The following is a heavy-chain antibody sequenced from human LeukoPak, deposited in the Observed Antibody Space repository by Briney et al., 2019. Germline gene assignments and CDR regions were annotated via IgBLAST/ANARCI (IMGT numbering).Heavy chain of an antibody. J-gene: IGHJ4*02. CDR2: ISSSGSTI. V-gene: IGHV3-48*03. CDR1: GFTFSSYE. D-gene: IGHD3-16*02. CDR3: ARGQYGGTLGGVIIHVSGFDY. Sequence: GGSLRLSCAASGFTFSSYEMNWFRQAPGKGLEWVSYISSSGSTIYYADSVKGRFTISRDNAKNSLYLQMNSLRAEDTAVYYCARGQYGGTLGGVIIHVSGFDYWGQGTLVTVSS.